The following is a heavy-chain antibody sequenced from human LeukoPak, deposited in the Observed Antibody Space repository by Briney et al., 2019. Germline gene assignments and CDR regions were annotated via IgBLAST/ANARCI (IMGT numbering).Heavy chain of an antibody. CDR2: ISGSGGST. CDR3: AEMMGHSSSWEGPPGDDY. CDR1: GFTFSSYA. D-gene: IGHD6-13*01. Sequence: GGSLRLSCAASGFTFSSYAMNWVRQAPGQGLEWVSAISGSGGSTYYADSVKGRFTISRDNSKSTLYLQMNSLRAEDTAVYYSAEMMGHSSSWEGPPGDDYWGQGTLVTVSS. V-gene: IGHV3-23*01. J-gene: IGHJ4*02.